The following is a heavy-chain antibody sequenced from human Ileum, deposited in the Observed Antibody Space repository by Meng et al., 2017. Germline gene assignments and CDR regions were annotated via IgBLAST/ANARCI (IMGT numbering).Heavy chain of an antibody. D-gene: IGHD3-22*01. CDR3: AELTSSVFDI. J-gene: IGHJ3*02. CDR2: INNDGSDT. V-gene: IGHV3-74*01. Sequence: VGSGGVLVQPRGALTLSCAASGFTFSGYGMAWARQAPGKGLVWVSCINNDGSDTNYADCVQGRFTISRDNANNTLYLQMNSLRAEDTAVYYCAELTSSVFDIWGQGTVVTVSS. CDR1: GFTFSGYG.